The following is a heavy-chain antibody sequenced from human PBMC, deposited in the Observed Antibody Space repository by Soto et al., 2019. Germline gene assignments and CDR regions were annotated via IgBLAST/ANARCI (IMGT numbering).Heavy chain of an antibody. V-gene: IGHV4-59*01. CDR3: ASSVYCSGGSCYPTNYYYYMDV. D-gene: IGHD2-15*01. J-gene: IGHJ6*03. Sequence: SETLSLTCTVSGGSISSYYWSWIRQPPGKGLEWIGYIYYSGSTNYNPSLKSRVTISVETSKNQFSLKLSSVTAADTAVYYWASSVYCSGGSCYPTNYYYYMDVWGKGTTVTVSS. CDR1: GGSISSYY. CDR2: IYYSGST.